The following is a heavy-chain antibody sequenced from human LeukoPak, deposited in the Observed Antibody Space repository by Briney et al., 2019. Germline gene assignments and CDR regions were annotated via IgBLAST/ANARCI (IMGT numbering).Heavy chain of an antibody. D-gene: IGHD3-22*01. CDR2: MNPNSGNA. CDR1: GYSFTNYD. J-gene: IGHJ4*02. CDR3: ARADYDTSASTRKQIDY. Sequence: ASVKVSCKASGYSFTNYDINWVRQATGQGLEWMGWMNPNSGNAAYAQKFQGRVTMTRNTSISTAYMELSSLKSEDTAVYFCARADYDTSASTRKQIDYWGQGTLVTVSS. V-gene: IGHV1-8*01.